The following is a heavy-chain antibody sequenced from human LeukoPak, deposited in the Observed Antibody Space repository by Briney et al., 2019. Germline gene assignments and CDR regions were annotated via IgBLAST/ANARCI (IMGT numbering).Heavy chain of an antibody. V-gene: IGHV1-2*02. CDR3: ARADSSGWSQPSDC. CDR1: GYTFTGYY. J-gene: IGHJ4*02. D-gene: IGHD6-19*01. CDR2: INPNSGGT. Sequence: ASVKASCKASGYTFTGYYMHWVRQAPGQGLEWMGWINPNSGGTNYAQKFQGRVTMTRDTSISTAYMELSRLRSDDTAVYYCARADSSGWSQPSDCWGQGTLVTVSS.